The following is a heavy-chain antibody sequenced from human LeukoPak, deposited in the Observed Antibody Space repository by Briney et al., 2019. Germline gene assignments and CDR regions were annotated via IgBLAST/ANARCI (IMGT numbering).Heavy chain of an antibody. J-gene: IGHJ4*02. V-gene: IGHV3-23*01. CDR1: GFTFSSYA. CDR2: LTGSGSTT. Sequence: GGSLRLSCAAPGFTFSSYAMGWVRQAPGKGLEWVSGLTGSGSTTYYADSVKGRFTISRDNSKNTLFLQMNSLRAEDTAIYYCARHDYSNYPYYFDYWGQGTLVSVSS. CDR3: ARHDYSNYPYYFDY. D-gene: IGHD4-11*01.